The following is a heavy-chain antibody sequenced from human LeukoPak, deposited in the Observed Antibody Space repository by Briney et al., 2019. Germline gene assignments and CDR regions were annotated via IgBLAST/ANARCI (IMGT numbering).Heavy chain of an antibody. CDR2: IYYSGST. CDR1: GGSISSSSYY. J-gene: IGHJ4*02. CDR3: ARHTTHSLRGYFDY. V-gene: IGHV4-39*01. Sequence: SETLTLTCTVSGGSISSSSYYWGWIRQPPGKGLEWIGSIYYSGSTYYNPSLKSRVTISVDTSKNQFSLKLSSVTAADTAVYYCARHTTHSLRGYFDYWGQGTLVTVSS. D-gene: IGHD1-1*01.